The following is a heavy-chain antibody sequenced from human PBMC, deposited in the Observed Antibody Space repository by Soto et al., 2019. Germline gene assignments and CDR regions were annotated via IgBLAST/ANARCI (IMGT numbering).Heavy chain of an antibody. D-gene: IGHD3-22*01. Sequence: GESLKISCKGSGYSFTSYWIGWVRQMPGKGLEWMGIIYPGDSDTRYSPSFQGQVTISADKSISTAYLQWSSLKASDTAMYYCASGDGDSSGFPNLDYWGQGTLVTVSS. CDR3: ASGDGDSSGFPNLDY. J-gene: IGHJ4*02. CDR2: IYPGDSDT. CDR1: GYSFTSYW. V-gene: IGHV5-51*01.